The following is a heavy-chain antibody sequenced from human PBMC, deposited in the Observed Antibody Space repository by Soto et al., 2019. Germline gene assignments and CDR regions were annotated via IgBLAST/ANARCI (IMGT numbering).Heavy chain of an antibody. CDR1: GDSVSSNSAA. V-gene: IGHV6-1*01. CDR2: TYYRSKWYN. Sequence: PSQTLSLTCAISGDSVSSNSAAWNWIRQSPSRGLEWLGRTYYRSKWYNDYAVSVKSRITINPDTSKNQFSLQLNSVTPEDTAVYYCARGGTEGSSWYNNFDYWGQGTLVTVPQ. CDR3: ARGGTEGSSWYNNFDY. D-gene: IGHD6-13*01. J-gene: IGHJ4*02.